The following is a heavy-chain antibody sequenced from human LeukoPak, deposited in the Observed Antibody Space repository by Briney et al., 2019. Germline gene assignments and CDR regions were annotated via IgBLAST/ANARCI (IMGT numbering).Heavy chain of an antibody. CDR2: INHSGST. Sequence: PSETLSLTCAVYGGSFSGYYWSWIRQPPGKGLEWIGEINHSGSTNYNPSLKSRVTISVDTSKNQFSLKLSSVTAADTAVYYCARGLEIDAYDFWSGSTQGLDYYMDVWGKGTTVTVSS. J-gene: IGHJ6*03. CDR3: ARGLEIDAYDFWSGSTQGLDYYMDV. CDR1: GGSFSGYY. V-gene: IGHV4-34*01. D-gene: IGHD3-3*01.